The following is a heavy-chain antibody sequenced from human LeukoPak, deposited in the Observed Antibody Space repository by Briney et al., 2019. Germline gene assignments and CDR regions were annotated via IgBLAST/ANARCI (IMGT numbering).Heavy chain of an antibody. D-gene: IGHD3-10*01. V-gene: IGHV4-39*01. Sequence: SETLSLTCTVSGXSISSSSYYWGWIRQPPAKGLESIWSIYYRGSTYYNPSLKSRVTISVDTSKNQFSMKLSSVTAADTAVYYCARQRGYYGSGSLNWFDPWGQGTLVTVSA. CDR1: GXSISSSSYY. CDR3: ARQRGYYGSGSLNWFDP. CDR2: IYYRGST. J-gene: IGHJ5*02.